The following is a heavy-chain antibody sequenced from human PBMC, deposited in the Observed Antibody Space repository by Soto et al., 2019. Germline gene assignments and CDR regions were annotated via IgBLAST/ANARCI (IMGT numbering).Heavy chain of an antibody. CDR2: INAGNGNT. Sequence: QVQLVQSGAEVKKPGASVKVSCKASGYTFTSYAMHWVRQAPGQRLEWMGWINAGNGNTKYSQKFQGRVTITRDKSASTAYMEMSRLRSEDTAVYYCAGNLFLDAFDIWGQGTMVTVSS. CDR3: AGNLFLDAFDI. CDR1: GYTFTSYA. J-gene: IGHJ3*02. V-gene: IGHV1-3*01.